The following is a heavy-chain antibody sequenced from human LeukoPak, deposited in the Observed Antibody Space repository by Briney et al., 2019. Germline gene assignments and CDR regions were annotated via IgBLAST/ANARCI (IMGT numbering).Heavy chain of an antibody. CDR1: GFTFSTYA. Sequence: SGESLRLSCAASGFTFSTYALSWVRRAPGKGLEWVSSIRGSDGSTYYADSVKGRFAISRDNSKNTLYLQMNSLRAEDTAVYYCAKDVYGDYGGLDYWGQGTLVTVSS. V-gene: IGHV3-23*01. CDR2: IRGSDGST. CDR3: AKDVYGDYGGLDY. D-gene: IGHD4-17*01. J-gene: IGHJ4*02.